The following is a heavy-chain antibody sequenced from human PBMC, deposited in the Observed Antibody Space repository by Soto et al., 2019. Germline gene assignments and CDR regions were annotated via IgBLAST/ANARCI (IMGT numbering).Heavy chain of an antibody. J-gene: IGHJ5*02. V-gene: IGHV4-34*01. D-gene: IGHD6-13*01. CDR3: ASYSSSWAPYP. CDR2: SNHSGST. Sequence: QVQLQQWGAGLLKPSETLSLTCAVYVGSFSGYYWSWIRQPPGKGLEWIGESNHSGSTNYNPSLKSRVTMSVDTSKNQFSLKLSSVTAADTAVYYCASYSSSWAPYPWGQGTLVTVSS. CDR1: VGSFSGYY.